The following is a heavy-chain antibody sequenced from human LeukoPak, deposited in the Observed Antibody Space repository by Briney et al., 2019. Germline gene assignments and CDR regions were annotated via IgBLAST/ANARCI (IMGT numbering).Heavy chain of an antibody. Sequence: PGRSLRLSCEASGYTFDDYAMHWVRQAPGKGLEWVSAISWNSGSIGYADSVKGRFTISRDNGKNSLYLQMNSLRTEDTALYYCAKGHTYGLGESYFDFWGQGTLVSVSS. D-gene: IGHD5-18*01. CDR2: ISWNSGSI. CDR3: AKGHTYGLGESYFDF. J-gene: IGHJ4*02. V-gene: IGHV3-9*01. CDR1: GYTFDDYA.